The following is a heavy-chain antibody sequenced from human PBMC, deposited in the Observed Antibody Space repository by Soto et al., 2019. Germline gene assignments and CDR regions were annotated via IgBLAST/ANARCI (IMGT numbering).Heavy chain of an antibody. CDR2: IYSSGST. CDR3: ARERPDGARLDP. CDR1: GGSISSYY. V-gene: IGHV4-59*01. Sequence: SSETLSLTCTVSGGSISSYYWSWIRQPPGKGLEWIGYIYSSGSTNYNPSLKGRDTMSLDTSKNQVSLNVTSVTAADTAVYYCARERPDGARLDPWGQGTLVTVSS. J-gene: IGHJ5*02. D-gene: IGHD6-6*01.